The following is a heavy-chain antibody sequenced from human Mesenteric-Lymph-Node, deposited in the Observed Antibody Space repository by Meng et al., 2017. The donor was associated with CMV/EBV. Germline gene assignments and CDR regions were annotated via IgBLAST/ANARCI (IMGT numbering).Heavy chain of an antibody. CDR2: IYHSGST. CDR3: ARGGLQGYDFWSGYSGNYGMDV. J-gene: IGHJ6*02. CDR1: GYSISSGYY. D-gene: IGHD3-3*01. V-gene: IGHV4-38-2*02. Sequence: SETLSLTCTVSGYSISSGYYWGWIRQPPGKGLEWIGSIYHSGSTYYNPSLKSRVTISVDTSKNQFSLKLSSVTAADTAVYYCARGGLQGYDFWSGYSGNYGMDVWGQGTTVTVSS.